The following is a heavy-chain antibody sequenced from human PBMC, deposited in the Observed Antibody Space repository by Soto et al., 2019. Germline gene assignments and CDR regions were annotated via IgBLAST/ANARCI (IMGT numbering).Heavy chain of an antibody. D-gene: IGHD3-16*01. Sequence: QVQLVQSGAEVKKPGSSVKVSCKASGGTFSSYAISWVRQAPGQGLEWMGGIIPIFGTANYAQKFQGRVTLTADESTSTAYMELSSLRSEDTAVYYCARGPGRYDYVWGGGDYWGQGTLVTVSS. CDR3: ARGPGRYDYVWGGGDY. J-gene: IGHJ4*02. CDR2: IIPIFGTA. V-gene: IGHV1-69*01. CDR1: GGTFSSYA.